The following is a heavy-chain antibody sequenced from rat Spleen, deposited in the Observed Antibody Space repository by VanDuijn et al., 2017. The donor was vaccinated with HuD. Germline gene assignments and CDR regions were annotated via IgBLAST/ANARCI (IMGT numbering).Heavy chain of an antibody. D-gene: IGHD1-9*01. CDR3: ARAHTTGIRDWLAY. V-gene: IGHV2-15*01. CDR1: GFSLSSYG. Sequence: QVQLKETGPGLVQPTQTLSLTCTVSGFSLSSYGVIWVRQPPGKGLEWIGAMWSGGNTDYNSVLKSRLSISRDTSKSQVLLKMNSLQTEDTAIYYCARAHTTGIRDWLAYWGQGTLVTVSS. CDR2: MWSGGNT. J-gene: IGHJ3*01.